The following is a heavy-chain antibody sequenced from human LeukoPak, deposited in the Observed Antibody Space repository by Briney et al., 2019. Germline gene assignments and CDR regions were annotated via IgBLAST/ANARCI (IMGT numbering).Heavy chain of an antibody. V-gene: IGHV4-38-2*01. Sequence: PSETLSLTCAVSGYSISSGYYWGWIRQPPGKGLEWIGSIYHSGSTYYNPSLKSRVTISVGTSKNQFSLKLSSVTAADTAVYYCARQEYCSGGSCYHFDYWGQGTLVTVSS. CDR2: IYHSGST. CDR3: ARQEYCSGGSCYHFDY. CDR1: GYSISSGYY. D-gene: IGHD2-15*01. J-gene: IGHJ4*02.